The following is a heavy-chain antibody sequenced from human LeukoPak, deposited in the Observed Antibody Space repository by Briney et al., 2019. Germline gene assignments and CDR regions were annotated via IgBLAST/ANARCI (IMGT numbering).Heavy chain of an antibody. CDR2: IKQDGSEK. Sequence: GGSLRLSCAASGFIFSSFWMNWLRQAPGKGLEWVANIKQDGSEKYYADSVKGRFTISRYNAKNSLFLQMSRLRGENTGVYYCAREGDISVITYAYWGQGTLVTVSS. J-gene: IGHJ4*02. CDR1: GFIFSSFW. CDR3: AREGDISVITYAY. D-gene: IGHD5-12*01. V-gene: IGHV3-7*01.